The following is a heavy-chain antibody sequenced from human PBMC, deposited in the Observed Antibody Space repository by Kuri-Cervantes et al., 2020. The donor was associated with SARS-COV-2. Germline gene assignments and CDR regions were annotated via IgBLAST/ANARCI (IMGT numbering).Heavy chain of an antibody. D-gene: IGHD6-13*01. CDR3: ARSEAGYSSSWYYDY. CDR2: FYHSGST. V-gene: IGHV4-38-2*01. CDR1: GYSISSGYY. Sequence: SQTLSLSCAVSGYSISSGYYWGWIRQPPGKGLEWIGSFYHSGSTYYNPSLKSRVTISVDTSKNQFPLKLSSVTAADTAVYYCARSEAGYSSSWYYDYWGQGTLVTVSS. J-gene: IGHJ4*02.